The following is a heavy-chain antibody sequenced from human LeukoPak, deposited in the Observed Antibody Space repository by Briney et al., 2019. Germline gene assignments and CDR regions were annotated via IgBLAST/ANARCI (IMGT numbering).Heavy chain of an antibody. Sequence: GASVKVSCKASGYSFSNYGISWARQAPGQGLEWTGRISAHNGDVTYAPKFQGRVTMTTDTSTTTAYMELRSLRFDDTAVYYCARYNSLFRGITTSDYWGQGTLVTVSS. J-gene: IGHJ4*02. V-gene: IGHV1-18*01. CDR3: ARYNSLFRGITTSDY. CDR2: ISAHNGDV. D-gene: IGHD3-10*01. CDR1: GYSFSNYG.